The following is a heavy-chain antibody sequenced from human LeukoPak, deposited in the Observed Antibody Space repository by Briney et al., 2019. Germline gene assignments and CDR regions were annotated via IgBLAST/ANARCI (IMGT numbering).Heavy chain of an antibody. CDR2: ISYDGSNK. D-gene: IGHD6-19*01. V-gene: IGHV3-30*18. CDR3: AKAPRAGTPYYYYGMDV. J-gene: IGHJ6*02. CDR1: GFTFSSYG. Sequence: GGSQRLSCAASGFTFSSYGMHWVRQAPGKGLEWVAVISYDGSNKYYADSVKGRFTISRDNSKNTLYLQMNSLRAEDTAVYYCAKAPRAGTPYYYYGMDVWGQGTTVTVSS.